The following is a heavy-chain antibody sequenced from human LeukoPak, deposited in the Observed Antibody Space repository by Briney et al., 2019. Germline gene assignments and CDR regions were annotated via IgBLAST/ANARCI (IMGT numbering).Heavy chain of an antibody. CDR3: ARLFEAAVGPGIWWFDP. CDR2: IYYSGST. CDR1: GGSISSSTYY. V-gene: IGHV4-61*05. J-gene: IGHJ5*02. Sequence: SETLSLTCTVSGGSISSSTYYWGWIRQPPGKGLQWIGNIYYSGSTNYNPSLKSRLTISVDKSKNQFSLRLSSVTAADTAVYYCARLFEAAVGPGIWWFDPWGQGTLVTVSS. D-gene: IGHD6-13*01.